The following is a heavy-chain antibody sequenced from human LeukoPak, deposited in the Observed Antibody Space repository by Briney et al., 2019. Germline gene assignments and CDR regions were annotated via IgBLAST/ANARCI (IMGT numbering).Heavy chain of an antibody. Sequence: GGSLRLSCAATGFTFSSFSMHWVRQAPGKGLEWVAVISYDGSNRYYADSVKGRFAISRDNSKNTLYLQMNSLRTEDTAVYYCAKGRVGANGYYYYGMDVWGQGTTVTVSS. CDR1: GFTFSSFS. V-gene: IGHV3-30*18. J-gene: IGHJ6*02. CDR3: AKGRVGANGYYYYGMDV. CDR2: ISYDGSNR. D-gene: IGHD1-26*01.